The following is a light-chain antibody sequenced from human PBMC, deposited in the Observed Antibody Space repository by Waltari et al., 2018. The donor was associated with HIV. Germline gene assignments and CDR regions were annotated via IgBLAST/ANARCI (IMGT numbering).Light chain of an antibody. J-gene: IGKJ4*01. CDR1: QSVSSY. CDR3: QQQSSWPLT. CDR2: DAS. V-gene: IGKV3-11*01. Sequence: EIVLTQSPATLSLSPGERATLSCRASQSVSSYLAWYQQKPGQAPRLLIYDASNRATGIPARFIGSGSGTDFTLTISSLEPEDFAVYSCQQQSSWPLTFGGGTKVEIK.